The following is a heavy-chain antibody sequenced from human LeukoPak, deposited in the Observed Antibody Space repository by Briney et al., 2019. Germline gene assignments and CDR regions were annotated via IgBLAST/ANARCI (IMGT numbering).Heavy chain of an antibody. D-gene: IGHD3-9*01. CDR2: ISAYNGNT. CDR1: GYTITTYG. V-gene: IGHV1-18*04. CDR3: ARDLDLLTAYYSGY. Sequence: GASVKVSCKPSGYTITTYGISWVRQAPGQGLEWMGWISAYNGNTDYAQQFQGRVTMTTDTSTSTAYMELRRLRSDHTAVYYCARDLDLLTAYYSGYWGQGTLVTVSS. J-gene: IGHJ4*02.